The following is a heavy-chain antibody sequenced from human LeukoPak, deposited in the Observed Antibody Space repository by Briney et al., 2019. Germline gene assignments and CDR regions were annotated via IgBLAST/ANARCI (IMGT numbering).Heavy chain of an antibody. Sequence: ASVKVSCKASGYTLNTYGVSWVRQAPGQGLEWMGWISGYNGKTDFAQKVQGRLTMTTDTSTSTAYMELSSLRSEDTAVYYCARGPRGRYQLLYYMDVWGKGTTVTVSS. D-gene: IGHD2-2*01. V-gene: IGHV1-18*01. CDR3: ARGPRGRYQLLYYMDV. J-gene: IGHJ6*03. CDR2: ISGYNGKT. CDR1: GYTLNTYG.